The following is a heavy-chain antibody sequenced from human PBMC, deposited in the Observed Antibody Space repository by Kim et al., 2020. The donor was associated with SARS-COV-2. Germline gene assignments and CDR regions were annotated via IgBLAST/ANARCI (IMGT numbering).Heavy chain of an antibody. CDR3: ARESSSSWRDWYFDL. Sequence: DSVKGRFTISRDNAKNSLYLQMNSLRAEDTAVYYCARESSSSWRDWYFDLWGRGTLVTVSS. V-gene: IGHV3-21*01. J-gene: IGHJ2*01. D-gene: IGHD6-13*01.